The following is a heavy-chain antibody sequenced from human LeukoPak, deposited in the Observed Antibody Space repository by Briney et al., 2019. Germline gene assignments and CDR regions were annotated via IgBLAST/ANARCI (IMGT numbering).Heavy chain of an antibody. D-gene: IGHD3-9*01. CDR2: IGSSVNTT. CDR1: GFTFSNYA. J-gene: IGHJ6*02. Sequence: GGSLRLSCAASGFTFSNYALSWVRQAPGKGLEWVSSIGSSVNTTHYADSVKGRFTISRDNSKNTLFLQMNSLSAKETAIYYCARDQAFDWFKYYYGMDVWGLGATVIVSS. CDR3: ARDQAFDWFKYYYGMDV. V-gene: IGHV3-23*01.